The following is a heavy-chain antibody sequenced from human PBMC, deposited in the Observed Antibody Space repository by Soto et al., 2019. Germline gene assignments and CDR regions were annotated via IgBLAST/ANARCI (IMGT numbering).Heavy chain of an antibody. V-gene: IGHV1-69*13. D-gene: IGHD2-15*01. CDR1: GGTFSSYA. Sequence: ASVKVSCKASGGTFSSYAISWVRQAPGQGLEWMGGIIPIFGTANYAQKFQGRVTITADESTSTAYMELSSLRSEDTAVYYCARGGRDRSNAAFTSDFDYWGQGTMVTVYS. J-gene: IGHJ4*02. CDR2: IIPIFGTA. CDR3: ARGGRDRSNAAFTSDFDY.